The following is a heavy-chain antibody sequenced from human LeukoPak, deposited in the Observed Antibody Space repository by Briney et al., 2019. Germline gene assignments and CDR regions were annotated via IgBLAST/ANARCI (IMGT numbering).Heavy chain of an antibody. V-gene: IGHV3-7*01. Sequence: GGSLRLSCAASGFTFSSYWMSWVRQAPGKGLEWVANIKQDGSEKYYVDSVKGRFTISRDNAKNSLYLQMNSLRAEDTAVYYCARVRAVAATGYYYYGMDVWGQGTTVTVSS. J-gene: IGHJ6*02. D-gene: IGHD6-19*01. CDR2: IKQDGSEK. CDR1: GFTFSSYW. CDR3: ARVRAVAATGYYYYGMDV.